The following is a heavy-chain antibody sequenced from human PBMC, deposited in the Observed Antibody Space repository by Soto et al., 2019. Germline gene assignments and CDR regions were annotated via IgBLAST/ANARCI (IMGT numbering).Heavy chain of an antibody. CDR1: GGSFSGDY. J-gene: IGHJ5*02. Sequence: PSETLSLTCAVYGGSFSGDYLNWIRQSPGKGLEWIGEINHSGITNYNPSLKSRATIFVDTSKKQFTLQLTSVTAADTAVYYCARGASTERYFSPSGGAWFDPWGQGTLVTVSS. CDR2: INHSGIT. D-gene: IGHD3-9*01. CDR3: ARGASTERYFSPSGGAWFDP. V-gene: IGHV4-34*01.